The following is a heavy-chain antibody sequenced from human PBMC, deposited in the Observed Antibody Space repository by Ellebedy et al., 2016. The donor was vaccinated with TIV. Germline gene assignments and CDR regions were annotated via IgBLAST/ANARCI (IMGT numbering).Heavy chain of an antibody. J-gene: IGHJ6*02. CDR2: IWHDGSHT. CDR1: GFTFTNYA. D-gene: IGHD2-2*01. V-gene: IGHV3-33*08. CDR3: ARDYQNGMDV. Sequence: GESLKISCAVSGFTFTNYAFQWVRQAPGKGLEWVAVIWHDGSHTYHADTLRGRFTISRDTSTNTPYLQMNSLRAEDTALYFCARDYQNGMDVWGQGTTVTVSS.